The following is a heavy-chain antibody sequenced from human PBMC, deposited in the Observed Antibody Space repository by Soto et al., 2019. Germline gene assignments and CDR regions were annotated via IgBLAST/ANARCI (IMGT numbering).Heavy chain of an antibody. V-gene: IGHV3-7*01. CDR3: ARDAYDSSGYRYNWFDP. D-gene: IGHD3-22*01. Sequence: GGSLRLSCAASGFTLSNYWMSWVRQAPGKGLEWVADIKQDGSERHYVESVKGRFTISRDNAKNSLSLQMNSLRAEDTAVYYCARDAYDSSGYRYNWFDPWGQGTLVTVSS. CDR1: GFTLSNYW. J-gene: IGHJ5*02. CDR2: IKQDGSER.